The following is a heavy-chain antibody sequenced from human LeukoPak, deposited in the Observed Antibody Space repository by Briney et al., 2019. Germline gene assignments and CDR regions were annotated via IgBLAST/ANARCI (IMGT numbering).Heavy chain of an antibody. CDR1: GFTFSSYS. D-gene: IGHD3-10*01. J-gene: IGHJ4*02. Sequence: GGSLRLSCAASGFTFSSYSMNWVRQAPGKGLGWVSSISSSSYIYYSDSVKGRFTISRDNAKNSLYLQMNSLRAEDTAVYYCATTMVRGVDIDYWGQGTLVTVSS. CDR3: ATTMVRGVDIDY. CDR2: ISSSSYI. V-gene: IGHV3-21*01.